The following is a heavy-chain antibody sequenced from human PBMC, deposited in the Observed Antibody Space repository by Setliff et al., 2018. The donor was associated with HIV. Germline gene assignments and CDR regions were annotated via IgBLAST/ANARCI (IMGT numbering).Heavy chain of an antibody. Sequence: SETLSLTCAVYGGSFSGYYWGWIRQPPGKGLEWIGEIHHSGITNYNPSLKSRVTISIDTSKNQFSLQLTSVTAADTAVYYCVNPSGAMGDFDSWGQGTLVTVSS. D-gene: IGHD3-16*01. J-gene: IGHJ4*02. CDR3: VNPSGAMGDFDS. CDR2: IHHSGIT. V-gene: IGHV4-34*01. CDR1: GGSFSGYY.